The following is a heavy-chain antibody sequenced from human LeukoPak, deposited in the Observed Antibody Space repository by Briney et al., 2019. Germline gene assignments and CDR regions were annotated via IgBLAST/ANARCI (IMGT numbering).Heavy chain of an antibody. CDR3: ASHLSTRGYSGYKPGFDY. CDR2: IIPIFGTA. CDR1: GGTFSSYA. J-gene: IGHJ4*02. Sequence: SVKVSCKASGGTFSSYANSWVRQAPGQGLEWMGGIIPIFGTANYAQKFQGRVTITADESTSTAYMELSSLRSEDTAVYYCASHLSTRGYSGYKPGFDYWGQGTLVTVSS. D-gene: IGHD5-12*01. V-gene: IGHV1-69*01.